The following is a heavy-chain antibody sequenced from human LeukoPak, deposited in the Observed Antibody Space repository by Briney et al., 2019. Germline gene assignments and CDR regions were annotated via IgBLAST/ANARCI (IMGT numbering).Heavy chain of an antibody. CDR2: IKGKTDGGAA. V-gene: IGHV3-15*05. Sequence: GGSLRLSCAASGFTFTNAWMTWVRQAPGKGLEWVGRIKGKTDGGAADYAAPVKGRFTISRDNSKNTLYLQMNSLRAEDTAVYYCAMDSSWLPLKFDYWGQGTLVTVST. CDR1: GFTFTNAW. J-gene: IGHJ4*02. CDR3: AMDSSWLPLKFDY. D-gene: IGHD5-24*01.